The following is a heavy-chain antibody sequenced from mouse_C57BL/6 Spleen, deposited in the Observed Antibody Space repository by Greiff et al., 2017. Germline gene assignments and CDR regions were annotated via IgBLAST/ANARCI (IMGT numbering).Heavy chain of an antibody. CDR3: AKESFTTGAMDY. CDR2: IWSGGST. D-gene: IGHD1-1*01. V-gene: IGHV2-4*01. CDR1: GFSLPSYG. J-gene: IGHJ4*01. Sequence: VQLKESGPGLVQPSQSLSITCPVSGFSLPSYGVHWVRQPPGKGLEWLGVIWSGGSTDYNAAFIDRLSISKDNSKSQVFFKMNSLQADDTAIYYCAKESFTTGAMDYWGQGTSVTVSS.